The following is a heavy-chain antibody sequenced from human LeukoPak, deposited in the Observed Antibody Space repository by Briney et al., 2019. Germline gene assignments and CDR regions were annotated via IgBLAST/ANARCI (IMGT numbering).Heavy chain of an antibody. CDR1: GFTFTSYA. CDR3: ARESGSYYAMRDAFDI. Sequence: HPGGSLRLSCAASGFTFTSYAMHWVRQAPGKGLEWVAVISYDGSNKYYADSVKGRFTISRDNSKNTLYLQMNSLRAEDTAVYYCARESGSYYAMRDAFDIWGQGTMVTVSS. CDR2: ISYDGSNK. D-gene: IGHD1-26*01. V-gene: IGHV3-30-3*01. J-gene: IGHJ3*02.